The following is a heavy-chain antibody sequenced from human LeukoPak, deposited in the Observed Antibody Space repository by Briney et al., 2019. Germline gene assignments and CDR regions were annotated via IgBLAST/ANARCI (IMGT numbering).Heavy chain of an antibody. CDR3: ARDRSSSWFILDAFDI. CDR1: GFTFSSYS. Sequence: PGGSLRLSCAASGFTFSSYSMNWVRQAPGKGLEWVSSISSSSSYIYYADSVKGRFTISRDNAKNSLYLQMNSLRAEDTAVYYCARDRSSSWFILDAFDIWGQGTMVTVSS. D-gene: IGHD6-13*01. CDR2: ISSSSSYI. J-gene: IGHJ3*02. V-gene: IGHV3-21*01.